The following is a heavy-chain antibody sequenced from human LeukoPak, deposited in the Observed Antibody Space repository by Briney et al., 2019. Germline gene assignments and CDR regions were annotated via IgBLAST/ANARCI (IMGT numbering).Heavy chain of an antibody. CDR2: IGGSSGGT. CDR3: AKIAASGTNY. J-gene: IGHJ4*02. V-gene: IGHV3-23*01. Sequence: PGGSLRLSCAASGFTFNIYDMSWVRQAPGKGLEWVSAIGGSSGGTYYADSVKGRFTISRDNSKNTLYLQMNSLRADDTAVYYCAKIAASGTNYWGQGTLVTVSS. CDR1: GFTFNIYD. D-gene: IGHD6-13*01.